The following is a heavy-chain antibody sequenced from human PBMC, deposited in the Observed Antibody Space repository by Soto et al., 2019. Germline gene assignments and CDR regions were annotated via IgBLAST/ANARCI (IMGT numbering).Heavy chain of an antibody. CDR1: GFTFSSYA. J-gene: IGHJ4*02. CDR2: IRTSVGDT. Sequence: AGSLRLSCAASGFTFSSYAMNWFRQAPGKGLEWVSTIRTSVGDTYYAASVKGRFTISRDNSKSTVYLHLNSLRAEDTAIYYCAKDPTYDYGYFDSWGQGTLVTVSS. D-gene: IGHD4-17*01. V-gene: IGHV3-23*01. CDR3: AKDPTYDYGYFDS.